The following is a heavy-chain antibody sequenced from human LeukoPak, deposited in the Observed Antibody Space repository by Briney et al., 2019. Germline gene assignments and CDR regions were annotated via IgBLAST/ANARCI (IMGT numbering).Heavy chain of an antibody. CDR1: GFTFSNAW. V-gene: IGHV3-15*01. CDR2: IKSKTDGGTT. Sequence: PGGSLRLSCAASGFTFSNAWMTWVRQAPGKGLEWVGRIKSKTDGGTTDYAAPVKGRFTISRDDSKNTLYLQMNGLKTEDTAVYYCTTVAPRGYYDSSGYGGYWGQGTLVTVSS. J-gene: IGHJ4*02. CDR3: TTVAPRGYYDSSGYGGY. D-gene: IGHD3-22*01.